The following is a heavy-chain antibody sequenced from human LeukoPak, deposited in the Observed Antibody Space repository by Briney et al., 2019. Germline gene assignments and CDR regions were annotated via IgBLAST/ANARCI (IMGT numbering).Heavy chain of an antibody. CDR1: GYTFTSYD. CDR3: ARTGIAAAGRYFDY. Sequence: GASVKVSCKASGYTFTSYDINWVRQATGQGLEWMGWMNPNSGNTGYAQKFQGRVTITRNTSISTAYMELSSLRSEDTAVYYCARTGIAAAGRYFDYWGQGTLVTVSS. J-gene: IGHJ4*02. V-gene: IGHV1-8*03. D-gene: IGHD6-13*01. CDR2: MNPNSGNT.